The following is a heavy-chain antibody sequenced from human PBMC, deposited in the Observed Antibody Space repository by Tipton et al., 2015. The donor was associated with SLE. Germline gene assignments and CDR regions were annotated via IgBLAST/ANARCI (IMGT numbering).Heavy chain of an antibody. Sequence: TLSLTCTVSGGSISSGHYFWNWIRQPAGKGLEWFGRIYTSESMNYNRSLKSRVTISLDTAKNQFSLKLTSVTAADTAVYFCATTPLFVDSSGYGWLDSWGQGTLVTVSS. D-gene: IGHD3-22*01. CDR2: IYTSESM. CDR1: GGSISSGHYF. CDR3: ATTPLFVDSSGYGWLDS. V-gene: IGHV4-61*02. J-gene: IGHJ5*01.